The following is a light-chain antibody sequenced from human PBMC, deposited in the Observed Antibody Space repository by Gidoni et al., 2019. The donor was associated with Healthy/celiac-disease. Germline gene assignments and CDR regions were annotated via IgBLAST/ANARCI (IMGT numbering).Light chain of an antibody. J-gene: IGKJ4*01. Sequence: DIQMTQSPSSLSASVGDRVTITCQASQDISNYLNWYQQKPGKAPKLLIYGASDLETGVPSRFSGSGSGTDFTFTISSLQPEDIATYSCQQYDNLPLTFGGGTRVEIK. CDR2: GAS. CDR1: QDISNY. CDR3: QQYDNLPLT. V-gene: IGKV1-33*01.